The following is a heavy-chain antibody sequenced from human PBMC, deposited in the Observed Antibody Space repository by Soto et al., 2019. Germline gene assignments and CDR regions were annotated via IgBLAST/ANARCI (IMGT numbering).Heavy chain of an antibody. Sequence: SETLSLTCTVSSGSISITSYYLAWIRQPPGKGLEWIGAIYYDGTTYYTESLKSRVSISVDTSKNQFSLKLNSVTAADTAVYFCARQGRNTKIVLVKYYADDFWGQGNXVTVSS. V-gene: IGHV4-39*01. D-gene: IGHD3-22*01. CDR2: IYYDGTT. CDR3: ARQGRNTKIVLVKYYADDF. CDR1: SGSISITSYY. J-gene: IGHJ4*02.